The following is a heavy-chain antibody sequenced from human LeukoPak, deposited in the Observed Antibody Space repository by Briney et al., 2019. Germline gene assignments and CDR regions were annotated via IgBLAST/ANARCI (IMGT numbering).Heavy chain of an antibody. Sequence: SETLSLTCSVSRGSISSYYWSWIRQPPGKGLEWTGYIYTSGSTNYNPSLKSRVTISVDTSKNQFSLKLSSVTAADTAVYYCARGIYDSGSILGYWGQGTLVTVSS. CDR2: IYTSGST. CDR3: ARGIYDSGSILGY. D-gene: IGHD3-10*01. V-gene: IGHV4-4*09. CDR1: RGSISSYY. J-gene: IGHJ4*02.